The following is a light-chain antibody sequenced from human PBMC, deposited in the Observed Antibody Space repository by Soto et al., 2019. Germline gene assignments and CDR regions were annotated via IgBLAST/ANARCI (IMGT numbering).Light chain of an antibody. CDR3: QQTSSTPT. CDR2: AAS. CDR1: QSISSS. V-gene: IGKV1-39*01. J-gene: IGKJ4*01. Sequence: DIQMTQSPSSLSASVGDRVTLTCRASQSISSSLNWYQQKPGKAPKLLIYAASRLQSGVPSRFSGSGSGTDFTLTISNLQPEDFATYYCQQTSSTPTFGGGTKVDIK.